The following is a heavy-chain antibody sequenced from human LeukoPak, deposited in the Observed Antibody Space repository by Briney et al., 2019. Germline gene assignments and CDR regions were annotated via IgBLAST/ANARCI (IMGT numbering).Heavy chain of an antibody. CDR3: ARDRDYYDFNSFSPDAFDI. CDR1: GFTFSSHL. Sequence: GGSLRLSCVASGFTFSSHLMHWVRQVPGKGLVWVSRIDSDGSKTDYADSVKGRFTFSRDNARNTLYLQMNSLRAEDTAVYYCARDRDYYDFNSFSPDAFDIWGQGTMVTVSS. J-gene: IGHJ3*02. CDR2: IDSDGSKT. D-gene: IGHD3-22*01. V-gene: IGHV3-74*01.